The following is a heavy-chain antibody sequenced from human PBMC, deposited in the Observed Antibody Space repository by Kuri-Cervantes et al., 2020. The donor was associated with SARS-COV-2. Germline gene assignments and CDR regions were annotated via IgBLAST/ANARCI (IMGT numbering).Heavy chain of an antibody. D-gene: IGHD3-22*01. CDR3: TTDARDYYDSSCYQFDY. CDR2: IKSKTDGGQT. CDR1: GFTLINAW. J-gene: IGHJ4*02. V-gene: IGHV3-15*01. Sequence: PRLTCADSGFTLINAWLSWVRQAPGKGLEWVGRIKSKTDGGQTDYAAPVKGRLTISRDDSKNTLYQQIISMKTEDTAVYYCTTDARDYYDSSCYQFDYWGQGTLVTVSS.